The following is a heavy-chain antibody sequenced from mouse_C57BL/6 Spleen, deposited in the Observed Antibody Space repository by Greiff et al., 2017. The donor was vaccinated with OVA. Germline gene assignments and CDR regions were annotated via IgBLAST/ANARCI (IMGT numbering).Heavy chain of an antibody. V-gene: IGHV1-82*01. CDR3: AEGLLRSYFDY. CDR1: GYAFSSSW. J-gene: IGHJ2*01. Sequence: VQLQQSGPELVKPGASVKISCTASGYAFSSSWMNWVKQRPGKGLEWIGRIYPGDGDTYYNGKFTGKATLTADKSSSTAYMQLSSLTSEDSAVYFWAEGLLRSYFDYWGQGTTLTVSS. CDR2: IYPGDGDT. D-gene: IGHD1-1*01.